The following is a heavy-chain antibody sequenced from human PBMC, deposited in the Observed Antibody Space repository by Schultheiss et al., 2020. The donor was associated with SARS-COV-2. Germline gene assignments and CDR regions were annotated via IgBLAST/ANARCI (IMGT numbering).Heavy chain of an antibody. CDR1: GGSISSYY. J-gene: IGHJ4*02. CDR3: AGEVVVVAATDY. D-gene: IGHD2-15*01. CDR2: IYTSGST. Sequence: SETLSLTCTVSGGSISSYYWSWIRQPPGKGLEWIGRIYTSGSTNYNPSLKSRVTISVDTSKNQFSLKLSSVTAADTAVYYCAGEVVVVAATDYWGQGTLVTVSS. V-gene: IGHV4-4*07.